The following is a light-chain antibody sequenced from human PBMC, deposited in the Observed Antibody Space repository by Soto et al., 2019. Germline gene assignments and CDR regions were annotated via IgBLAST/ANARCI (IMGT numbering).Light chain of an antibody. J-gene: IGLJ1*01. V-gene: IGLV2-14*01. CDR1: SSDVGGYNY. CDR2: DVS. CDR3: SSYTSSSTPP. Sequence: QSALTQPASVSGSPGQSITISCTGTSSDVGGYNYVSWYQQHPGKAPKLMIYDVSNRPSGVSNRFSGSKSGNTAFLTISGLQAEDEADYYCSSYTSSSTPPFGTGTKLTVL.